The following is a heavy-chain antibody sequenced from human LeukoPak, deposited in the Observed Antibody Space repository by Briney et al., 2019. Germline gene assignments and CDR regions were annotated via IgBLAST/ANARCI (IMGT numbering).Heavy chain of an antibody. CDR3: AQKRPGTYPFDY. Sequence: GGSLRLSCAASGFTFSNYALNWVRQAPGKGLEWVSASGTSGDTYYADSVRGRFTISKGNAKNMVYLQMSSLRAEDTALYYCAQKRPGTYPFDYWGQGTLVTVSS. CDR2: SGTSGDT. CDR1: GFTFSNYA. J-gene: IGHJ4*02. V-gene: IGHV3-23*01. D-gene: IGHD6-13*01.